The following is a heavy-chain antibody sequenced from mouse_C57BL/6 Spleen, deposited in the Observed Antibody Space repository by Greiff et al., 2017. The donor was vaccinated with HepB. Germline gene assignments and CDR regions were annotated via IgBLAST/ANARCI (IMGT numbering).Heavy chain of an antibody. V-gene: IGHV1-18*01. Sequence: VQLQQSGPELVKPGASVKIPCKASGYTFTDDNMDWVKQSHGKSLEWIGDINPNNGGTIYNQKFKGKATLTVDKSSSTAYMELRSLTSEDTAVYYCARSDYDGLPFAYWGQGTLVTVSA. J-gene: IGHJ3*01. CDR1: GYTFTDDN. D-gene: IGHD2-4*01. CDR3: ARSDYDGLPFAY. CDR2: INPNNGGT.